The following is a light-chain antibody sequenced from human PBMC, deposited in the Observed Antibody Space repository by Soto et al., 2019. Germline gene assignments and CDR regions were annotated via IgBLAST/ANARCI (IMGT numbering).Light chain of an antibody. V-gene: IGLV2-14*01. CDR3: ISYIPSTTTHWV. Sequence: QSVLTQPASVSGSPGQSITFSCTGTNSDVGGYDRVSWYQHHPGKAPKLLIFEVYNRPSGISDRFSGSKSGDTASLTISGLQAEDEADYYCISYIPSTTTHWVFGGGTKVTVL. CDR2: EVY. J-gene: IGLJ3*02. CDR1: NSDVGGYDR.